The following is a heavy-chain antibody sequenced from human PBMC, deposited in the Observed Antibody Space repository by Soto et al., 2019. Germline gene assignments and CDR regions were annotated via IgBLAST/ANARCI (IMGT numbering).Heavy chain of an antibody. V-gene: IGHV4-39*07. D-gene: IGHD5-12*01. Sequence: SETQSLTCSVSDGSISTSNYYWAWIRQPPGKGLEWIGNINSGGNTYYNPSLKSRVSISVDTSKNQFSLKLSSVTAADTAVYYCARWGGYDLAFDYWGQGTLVTVSS. CDR2: INSGGNT. J-gene: IGHJ4*02. CDR3: ARWGGYDLAFDY. CDR1: DGSISTSNYY.